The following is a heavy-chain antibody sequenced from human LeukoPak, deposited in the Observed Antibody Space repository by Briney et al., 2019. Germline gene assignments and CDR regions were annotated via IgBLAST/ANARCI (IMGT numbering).Heavy chain of an antibody. CDR3: ARVDYDFWSGSTNGMDV. CDR1: GGSISSYS. J-gene: IGHJ6*02. V-gene: IGHV4-59*13. Sequence: SETLSLTCTVFGGSISSYSWGWIRQSPGKGLEWIGYIYYSGSTNYNPSLKSRVTISVDTSKNQFSLKLSSVTAADTAVYYCARVDYDFWSGSTNGMDVWGQGTTVTVSS. CDR2: IYYSGST. D-gene: IGHD3-3*01.